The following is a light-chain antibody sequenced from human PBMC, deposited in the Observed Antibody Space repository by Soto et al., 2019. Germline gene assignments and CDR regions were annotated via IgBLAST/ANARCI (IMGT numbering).Light chain of an antibody. CDR2: EVS. J-gene: IGLJ1*01. CDR1: SSDVGSYNR. V-gene: IGLV2-18*02. CDR3: SSFTTSDTYV. Sequence: QSALTQPPSVSGSPGQSVAISCTGTSSDVGSYNRVSWYQQPPGTAPKLIISEVSNRPSGVPDRFSGSKSGNTASLTISGLQAEDEADYYCSSFTTSDTYVFGTWTKLTVL.